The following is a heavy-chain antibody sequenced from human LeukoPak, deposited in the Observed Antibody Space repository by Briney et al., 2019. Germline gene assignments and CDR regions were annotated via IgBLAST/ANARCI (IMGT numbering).Heavy chain of an antibody. CDR2: ISTNSGGT. D-gene: IGHD4-17*01. J-gene: IGHJ3*02. Sequence: AASVTLSCKASGYTFICYYLHWVRLAPGPGLGWMGWISTNSGGTTNAHKFLGRVTMTRDTSISTVYMELSRLRSDDTAVYYCARDYGDYGSHWDAFDIWGQGTMVTVSS. CDR3: ARDYGDYGSHWDAFDI. CDR1: GYTFICYY. V-gene: IGHV1-2*02.